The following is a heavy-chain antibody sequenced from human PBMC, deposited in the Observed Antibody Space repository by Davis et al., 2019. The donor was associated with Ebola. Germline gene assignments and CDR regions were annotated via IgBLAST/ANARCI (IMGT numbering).Heavy chain of an antibody. J-gene: IGHJ3*02. Sequence: GESLKIFCAASGITLRNHNMNWVRQASGKGLEWISYICGRCTTIYYADPVKGRITISRDNAKSSLYLQMNRLRDEDRAVYHVAIEIGGAVTPPLAFDIWGQGAMVTVSS. CDR1: GITLRNHN. CDR2: ICGRCTTI. V-gene: IGHV3-48*02. CDR3: AIEIGGAVTPPLAFDI. D-gene: IGHD1-26*01.